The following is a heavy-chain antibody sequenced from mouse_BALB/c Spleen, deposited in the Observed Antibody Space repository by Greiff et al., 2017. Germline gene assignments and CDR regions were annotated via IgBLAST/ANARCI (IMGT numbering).Heavy chain of an antibody. CDR3: ASQGKSPYDPYWYFDV. J-gene: IGHJ1*01. V-gene: IGHV3-8*02. D-gene: IGHD2-3*01. CDR1: GDSITSGY. CDR2: ISYSGST. Sequence: VQLQESGPSLVKPSQTLSLTCSVTGDSITSGYWNWIRKFPGNKLEYMGYISYSGSTYYNPSLKSRISITRDTSKNQYYLQLNSVTTEDTATYYCASQGKSPYDPYWYFDVWGAGTTVTVSS.